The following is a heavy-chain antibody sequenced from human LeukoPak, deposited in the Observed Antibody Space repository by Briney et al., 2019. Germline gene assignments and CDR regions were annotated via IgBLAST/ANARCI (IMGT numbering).Heavy chain of an antibody. CDR2: ISGSGGST. CDR1: GFTFSSYA. D-gene: IGHD3-10*01. J-gene: IGHJ5*02. V-gene: IGHV3-23*01. Sequence: GGSLRLSSAASGFTFSSYAMSWVRQAPGKGLEWVSAISGSGGSTYYADSVKGRFTISRDNSKNTLYLQMNSLRAEDTAIYYCAKDDSRGSGSSGWFDPWGQGTLVTVSS. CDR3: AKDDSRGSGSSGWFDP.